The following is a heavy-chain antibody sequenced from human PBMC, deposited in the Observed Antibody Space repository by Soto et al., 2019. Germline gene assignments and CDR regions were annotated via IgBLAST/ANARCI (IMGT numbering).Heavy chain of an antibody. CDR2: IYHSGST. CDR1: GGSISSSNC. D-gene: IGHD1-26*01. Sequence: SETLSITCAVSGGSISSSNCWSWVRQPPGKGLEWIGEIYHSGSTNYNPSLKSRVTISVDKSKNQFSLKLSSVTAADTAVYYCAREAWGYSGSYDTNFDYWGQGTMVT. CDR3: AREAWGYSGSYDTNFDY. J-gene: IGHJ4*02. V-gene: IGHV4-4*02.